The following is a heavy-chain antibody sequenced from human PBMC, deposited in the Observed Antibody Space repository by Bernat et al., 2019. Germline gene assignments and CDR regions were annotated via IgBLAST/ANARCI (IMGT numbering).Heavy chain of an antibody. CDR1: GFTFSSYS. J-gene: IGHJ2*01. V-gene: IGHV3-48*01. CDR2: ISSSSSTI. D-gene: IGHD2/OR15-2a*01. CDR3: ARHINSLIEGYFDL. Sequence: EVQLVESGGGLVQSGGSLRLSCAASGFTFSSYSMNWVRQAPGKGLEWVSYISSSSSTIYYADSVKGRFTISRDNAKNSLYLQMNSLRAEDTAVYSCARHINSLIEGYFDLWGPGTLVTVSS.